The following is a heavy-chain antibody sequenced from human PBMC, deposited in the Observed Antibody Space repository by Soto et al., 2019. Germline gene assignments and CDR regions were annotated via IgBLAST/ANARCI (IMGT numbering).Heavy chain of an antibody. CDR3: ARGQRFSDWFDP. CDR2: VYSSGST. D-gene: IGHD3-3*01. CDR1: GGAMTSYY. V-gene: IGHV4-4*07. Sequence: PSETLSLTCTVSGGAMTSYYWTWIRLPAGKGPEWIGRVYSSGSTKYNPSLQSRVTMSLDTSKNQFSLRLTSVTAADTAVYYCARGQRFSDWFDPWGQGALVTVSS. J-gene: IGHJ5*02.